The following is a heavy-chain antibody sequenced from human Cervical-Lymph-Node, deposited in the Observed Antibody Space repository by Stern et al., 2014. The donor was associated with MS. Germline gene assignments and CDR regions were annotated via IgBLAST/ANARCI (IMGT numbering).Heavy chain of an antibody. Sequence: VQLVQSGGGLVKPGGSLRLSCAASGFTFASYTMNWVRQAPEKGLEWISAISGGSSYIDYADSVKGRFTISRDNAKNSLYLQMNSLRVDDTAVYYCAAHRDGHNPFDFWGQGTLVTVSS. V-gene: IGHV3-21*01. J-gene: IGHJ4*02. CDR2: ISGGSSYI. CDR3: AAHRDGHNPFDF. D-gene: IGHD5-24*01. CDR1: GFTFASYT.